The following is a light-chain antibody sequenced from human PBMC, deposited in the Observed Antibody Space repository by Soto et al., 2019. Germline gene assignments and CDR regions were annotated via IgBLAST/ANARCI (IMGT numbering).Light chain of an antibody. CDR2: DVS. CDR1: SSDVGTYNY. Sequence: QSVLTQPRSVSGPPGQSVSISCSGTSSDVGTYNYVSWYHQHPGKAPKLMIYDVSKMPSVVLDRFSGSKSGNTAYLTISGLQAEDEADYDCGADAGGYTQAVVGGGTKVTGL. V-gene: IGLV2-11*01. J-gene: IGLJ2*01. CDR3: GADAGGYTQAV.